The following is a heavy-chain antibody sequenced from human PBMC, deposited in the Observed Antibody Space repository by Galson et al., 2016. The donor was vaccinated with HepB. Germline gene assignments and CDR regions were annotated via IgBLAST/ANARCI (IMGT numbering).Heavy chain of an antibody. V-gene: IGHV3-23*01. J-gene: IGHJ4*02. Sequence: SLRLSCAASGFTFSTSAMSWVRQAPGQGLEWVSAISSTSHSTYYADSVKGRFTISRDKSKNTLYLQMNSLRTEDTAIYYCAHAGDGSSLDYWGQGALVTVSS. CDR3: AHAGDGSSLDY. CDR1: GFTFSTSA. CDR2: ISSTSHST. D-gene: IGHD1-26*01.